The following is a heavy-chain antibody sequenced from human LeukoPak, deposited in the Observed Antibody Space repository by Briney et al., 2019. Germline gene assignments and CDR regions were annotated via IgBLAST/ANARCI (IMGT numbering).Heavy chain of an antibody. D-gene: IGHD5-18*01. V-gene: IGHV4-39*07. Sequence: SETLSLTCTVSGDSISSSFYYWGWIRQPPGKGLEWIGSIYYGGGTHYNPSLKSRVTISVDTSKNQFSLKLSSVTAADTAVYYCARDAAMAVGWFDPGGQGTLVTVSS. CDR3: ARDAAMAVGWFDP. CDR1: GDSISSSFYY. CDR2: IYYGGGT. J-gene: IGHJ5*02.